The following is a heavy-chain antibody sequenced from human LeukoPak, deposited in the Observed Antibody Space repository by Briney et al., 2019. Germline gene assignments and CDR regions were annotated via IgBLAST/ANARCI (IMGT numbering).Heavy chain of an antibody. CDR3: AKGSLGYCTDGVCSLYYFDY. Sequence: PGGSRRLSCAASGFSFTSYARGWVRQAPGKGLEWVSGISGSGYTTYYADSVKGRFTISRDNSKNTLYLQMNSLRAEDTAVYYCAKGSLGYCTDGVCSLYYFDYWGQGTLVTVSS. CDR1: GFSFTSYA. CDR2: ISGSGYTT. J-gene: IGHJ4*02. V-gene: IGHV3-23*01. D-gene: IGHD2-8*01.